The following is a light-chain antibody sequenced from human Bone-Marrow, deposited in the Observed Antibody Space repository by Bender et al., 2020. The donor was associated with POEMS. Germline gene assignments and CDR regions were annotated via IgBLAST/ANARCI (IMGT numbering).Light chain of an antibody. V-gene: IGLV1-40*01. Sequence: QSALTQPASVSGSPGQSITISCTGSSSNTGSGYDITWYQHLPGTAPKLLIYGYNNRPSGVPDRFSGSKSGTSASLAITGLQAEEEGDYYCQCSDNSLGGLVFGGGTKLTVL. CDR2: GYN. CDR3: QCSDNSLGGLV. CDR1: SSNTGSGYD. J-gene: IGLJ3*02.